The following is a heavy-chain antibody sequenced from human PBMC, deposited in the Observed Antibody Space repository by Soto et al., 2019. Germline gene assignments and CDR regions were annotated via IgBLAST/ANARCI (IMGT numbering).Heavy chain of an antibody. J-gene: IGHJ5*02. Sequence: SETLSLTCTVSGGSISSSSYYWGWIRQPPGKGLEWIGSIYYSGSTYYNPSLKSRVTISVDTSKNQFSLKLSSVTAADTAVYYCTCGLMPHRGAHNWFDPWGQGTLVTVSS. CDR2: IYYSGST. V-gene: IGHV4-39*01. CDR3: TCGLMPHRGAHNWFDP. D-gene: IGHD3-10*01. CDR1: GGSISSSSYY.